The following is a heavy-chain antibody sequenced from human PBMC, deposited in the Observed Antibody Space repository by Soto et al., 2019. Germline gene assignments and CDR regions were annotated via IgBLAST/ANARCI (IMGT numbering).Heavy chain of an antibody. CDR1: GGSISSGDYY. CDR3: DTLLRFFDP. CDR2: IHYSGST. Sequence: PSETLSLTCTVSGGSISSGDYYWSWIRQSPGKGLEWIGYIHYSGSTYYNLSLRSRLTISVDTSKNQFSLKLTSVTAADTAVYFCDTLLRFFDPWGQGTLVTVSS. D-gene: IGHD3-3*01. V-gene: IGHV4-30-4*01. J-gene: IGHJ5*02.